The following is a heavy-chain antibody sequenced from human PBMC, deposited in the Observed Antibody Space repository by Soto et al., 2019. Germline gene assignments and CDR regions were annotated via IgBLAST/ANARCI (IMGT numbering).Heavy chain of an antibody. V-gene: IGHV1-58*01. D-gene: IGHD3-22*01. J-gene: IGHJ4*02. Sequence: SVNGYRKXFVLGFSVAAVRRLLLDRGQRLEWIGWIVVGSGNTNYAQKFQERVTITRDMSTSTAYMELSSLRSEDTAVYYCAASTYYHNRSGYRFDYWGQGTLVTVSS. CDR1: VLGFSVAA. CDR3: AASTYYHNRSGYRFDY. CDR2: IVVGSGNT.